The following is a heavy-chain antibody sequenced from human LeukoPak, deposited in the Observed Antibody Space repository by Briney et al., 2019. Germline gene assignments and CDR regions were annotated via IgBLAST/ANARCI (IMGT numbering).Heavy chain of an antibody. CDR1: GFTVNSIY. D-gene: IGHD5-24*01. CDR3: AKEGRGANNARFGIDY. J-gene: IGHJ4*02. Sequence: PGGSLRLSCAVSGFTVNSIYMTWFRQAPGKGLEWVSVIYVDGTTIYSDSVKGRFTMTRDDSGNTLCLQLNSLRAEDTAVYYCAKEGRGANNARFGIDYWGQGTLVTVSS. CDR2: IYVDGTT. V-gene: IGHV3-66*01.